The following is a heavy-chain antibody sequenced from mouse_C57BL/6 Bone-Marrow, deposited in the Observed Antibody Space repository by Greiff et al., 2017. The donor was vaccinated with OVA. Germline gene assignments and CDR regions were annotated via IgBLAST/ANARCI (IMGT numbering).Heavy chain of an antibody. D-gene: IGHD1-1*01. CDR3: ARGGYYGSSPAWFAY. V-gene: IGHV1-81*01. CDR2: IYPRSGNT. CDR1: GYTFTSYG. J-gene: IGHJ3*01. Sequence: VQLQQSGAELARPGASVKLSCKASGYTFTSYGISWVKQRTGQGLEWIGEIYPRSGNTYYNEKFKGKATLTADKSSSTAYMERRSLTSEDSAVYFCARGGYYGSSPAWFAYWGQGTLVTVSA.